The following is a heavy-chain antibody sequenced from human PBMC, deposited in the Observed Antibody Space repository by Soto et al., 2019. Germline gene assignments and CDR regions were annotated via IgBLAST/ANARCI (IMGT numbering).Heavy chain of an antibody. D-gene: IGHD3-3*01. CDR2: ISGSGGST. CDR1: GFTFSSYA. CDR3: AKGNVVTIFGVVLFGGYGMDV. Sequence: GGSLRLSCAASGFTFSSYAMSWVRQAPGKGLEWVSAISGSGGSTYYADSVKGRFTISRDNSKNTLYLQMNSLRAEDTAVYYCAKGNVVTIFGVVLFGGYGMDVWGQGTTVTVSS. V-gene: IGHV3-23*01. J-gene: IGHJ6*02.